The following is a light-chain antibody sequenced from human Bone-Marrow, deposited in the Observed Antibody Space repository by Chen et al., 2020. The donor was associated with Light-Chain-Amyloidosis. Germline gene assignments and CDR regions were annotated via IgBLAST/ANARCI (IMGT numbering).Light chain of an antibody. CDR1: DLPTKY. Sequence: SYELPQPPSVSVSPGPTARLPRSVDDLPTKYAYWSQQKPGQAPMLVIHRDTDRPSGISERFSGSSSGTTATWTISGEHAEDEADYQCQSADSSGTYEVIFGGRTKRTVL. CDR3: QSADSSGTYEVI. V-gene: IGLV3-25*03. CDR2: RDT. J-gene: IGLJ2*01.